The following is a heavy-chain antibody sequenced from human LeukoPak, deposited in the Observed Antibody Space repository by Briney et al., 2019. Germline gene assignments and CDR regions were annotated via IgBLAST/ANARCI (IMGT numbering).Heavy chain of an antibody. D-gene: IGHD3-10*01. V-gene: IGHV3-30*18. CDR3: AKAGFGELFIGYYYGMDV. CDR1: GFTFSSYG. J-gene: IGHJ6*04. Sequence: TGGSLRLFCAASGFTFSSYGMHWVRQAPGKGLEWVAVISYDGSNKYYADSVKGRFTISRDNSKNTLYLQMNSLRAEDTAVYYCAKAGFGELFIGYYYGMDVWGKGTTVTVSS. CDR2: ISYDGSNK.